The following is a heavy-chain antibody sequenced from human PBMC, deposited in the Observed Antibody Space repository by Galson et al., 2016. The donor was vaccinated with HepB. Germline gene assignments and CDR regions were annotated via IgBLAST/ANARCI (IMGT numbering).Heavy chain of an antibody. V-gene: IGHV3-43*01. J-gene: IGHJ4*02. CDR2: ITWDGGSP. Sequence: SLRLSCAASGFTFDDYTMHWVRQAPGKGLEWVSLITWDGGSPYYADSVKGRFTISRDNNNNSLYLQMSSLRAEDTAVYYCARVRSSWYYFDYWGQGTLVTVSS. D-gene: IGHD6-13*01. CDR1: GFTFDDYT. CDR3: ARVRSSWYYFDY.